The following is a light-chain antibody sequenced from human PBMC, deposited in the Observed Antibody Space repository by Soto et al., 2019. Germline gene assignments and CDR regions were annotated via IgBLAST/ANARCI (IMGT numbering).Light chain of an antibody. CDR1: QAISNY. Sequence: DIQMTQSPSFLSASVGDRVTITCRASQAISNYLNWYQQKPGKAPKLLIYAASSLQSGVPSRFSGSGSGTDFTLTISSLQPEDFATYYCQQANSFPITFGQGTRLEIK. CDR2: AAS. V-gene: IGKV1-12*01. CDR3: QQANSFPIT. J-gene: IGKJ5*01.